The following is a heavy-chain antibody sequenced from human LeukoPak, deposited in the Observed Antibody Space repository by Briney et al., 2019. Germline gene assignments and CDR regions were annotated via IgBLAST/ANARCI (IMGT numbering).Heavy chain of an antibody. CDR3: ARGRVSVGATTHQ. CDR1: GFTFSSYW. D-gene: IGHD1-26*01. J-gene: IGHJ4*02. Sequence: GGSLRLSCAASGFTFSSYWKSWVRQAPGKGLEWVANIKQDGSEKYYVDSVKGRFTISRDNAKNSRYLQMNSLRDEDTAVYYCARGRVSVGATTHQWGQGTLVTVSS. V-gene: IGHV3-7*01. CDR2: IKQDGSEK.